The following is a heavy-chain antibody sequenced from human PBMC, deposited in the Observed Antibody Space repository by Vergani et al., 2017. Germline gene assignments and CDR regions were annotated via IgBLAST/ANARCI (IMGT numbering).Heavy chain of an antibody. J-gene: IGHJ5*01. CDR3: GVIMVRSPRPDNWFDS. V-gene: IGHV4-38-2*02. CDR1: GYSISRGFY. D-gene: IGHD3-3*01. CDR2: MFHTGEA. Sequence: QIQLQESGPGLVKPSETLSLTCSVSGYSISRGFYWAWIRQTPEKGLEWIGGMFHTGEASNSPSLQSRVAFSMDTSKNQFSLQITSVTAADTAVYFFGVIMVRSPRPDNWFDSWGRGTLVTVSS.